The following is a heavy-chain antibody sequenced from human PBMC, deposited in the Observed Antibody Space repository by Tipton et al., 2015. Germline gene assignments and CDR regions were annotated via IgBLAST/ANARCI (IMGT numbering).Heavy chain of an antibody. D-gene: IGHD1-20*01. CDR3: ARVTGSWFVP. V-gene: IGHV1-8*01. CDR1: GYTFTNYD. Sequence: QVQLVQSGAEVKKPGASVKVSCKASGYTFTNYDINWVRQATGQGLEWMGWMNPNSGDTGYAQKFQGRVTMTTNTSISTAYMELRSLKSEDTAVYYCARVTGSWFVPWGQGTLVTVAS. J-gene: IGHJ5*02. CDR2: MNPNSGDT.